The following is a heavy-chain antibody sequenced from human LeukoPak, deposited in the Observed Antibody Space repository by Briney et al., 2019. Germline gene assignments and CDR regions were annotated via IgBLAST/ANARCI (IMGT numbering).Heavy chain of an antibody. Sequence: SETLSLTCTVSGGSISSSSYYWGWMRQPPGKGLEGIGSIYYSGSTYYNPSLKSRVTISVDTSKNQFSLKLSSVTAADTAVYYCARHSSNRNWFDPWGQGTLVTVSS. CDR3: ARHSSNRNWFDP. CDR1: GGSISSSSYY. CDR2: IYYSGST. D-gene: IGHD6-13*01. J-gene: IGHJ5*02. V-gene: IGHV4-39*01.